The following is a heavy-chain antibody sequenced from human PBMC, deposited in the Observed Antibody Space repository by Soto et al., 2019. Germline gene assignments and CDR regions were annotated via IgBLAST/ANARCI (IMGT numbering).Heavy chain of an antibody. CDR3: ARENREGDSRTYFFSY. CDR1: GGSVSSGSYY. V-gene: IGHV4-61*03. J-gene: IGHJ4*02. CDR2: IYYSGST. D-gene: IGHD1-26*01. Sequence: SATLSLTCTVSGGSVSSGSYYWSWIRQPPGKGLEWIGYIYYSGSTNYNPSLKSRVTISVDTSKNHFSLKLSSVTAADTAVYYCARENREGDSRTYFFSYCGQRTLVTVSA.